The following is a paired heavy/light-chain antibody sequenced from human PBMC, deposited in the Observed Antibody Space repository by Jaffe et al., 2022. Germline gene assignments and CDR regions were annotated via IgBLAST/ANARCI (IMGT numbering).Light chain of an antibody. V-gene: IGLV1-51*01. CDR2: DDD. CDR3: GTWDRSLSTWV. Sequence: QSVLTQPPSVSAAPGQKVTISCSGSTSNIGNNYVSWYQQLPGTAPKVLIYDDDKRPSGIPDRFSASKSDTSATLAIAGLQTGDEADYYCGTWDRSLSTWVFGGGTKVTAL. CDR1: TSNIGNNY. J-gene: IGLJ3*02.
Heavy chain of an antibody. CDR1: GGSFNGYS. D-gene: IGHD3-10*01. CDR2: IDDRGSF. V-gene: IGHV4-34*01. CDR3: AREGSRHFYASGSYSRWFDP. J-gene: IGHJ5*02. Sequence: QVQLQQWGAGLLKPSETLSLTCGVFGGSFNGYSWSWIRQPPGRGLEWIGEIDDRGSFNYNPSLKSRVTMSIDTSKYQVSLKLTSVTAADTAVYYCAREGSRHFYASGSYSRWFDPWGQGTLVTVSS.